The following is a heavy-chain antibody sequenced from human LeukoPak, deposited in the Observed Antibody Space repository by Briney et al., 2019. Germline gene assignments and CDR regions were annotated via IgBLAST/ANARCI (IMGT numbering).Heavy chain of an antibody. Sequence: GGSLRLSCAASGLTFSSYAMSWVRQAPGKGLEWVSSISSSSSYIYYADSVKGRFTISRDNAKNSLYLQMNSLRAEDTAVYYCARRAGAYSHPYDYWGQGTLVTVSS. CDR3: ARRAGAYSHPYDY. CDR2: ISSSSSYI. D-gene: IGHD4/OR15-4a*01. J-gene: IGHJ4*02. CDR1: GLTFSSYA. V-gene: IGHV3-21*04.